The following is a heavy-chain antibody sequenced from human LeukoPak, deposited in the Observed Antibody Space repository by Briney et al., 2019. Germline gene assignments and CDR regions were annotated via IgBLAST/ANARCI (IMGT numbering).Heavy chain of an antibody. J-gene: IGHJ4*02. CDR1: GGSISSGGYS. CDR3: ARTSMVRETYFDY. Sequence: PSQTLSLTCAVSGGSISSGGYSWSWIRQPPGKGLEWIGYIYHSGSTYYNPSLKSRVTISVDRSKNQFSLKLSSVTAADTAVYYCARTSMVRETYFDYWGQGTLVTVYS. V-gene: IGHV4-30-2*01. D-gene: IGHD3-10*01. CDR2: IYHSGST.